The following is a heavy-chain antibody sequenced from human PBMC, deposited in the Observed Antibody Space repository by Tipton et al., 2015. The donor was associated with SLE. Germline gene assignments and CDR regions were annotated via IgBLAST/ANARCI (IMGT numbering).Heavy chain of an antibody. CDR3: AGVSRDAFEI. J-gene: IGHJ3*02. CDR1: GVSISSGLYY. D-gene: IGHD5/OR15-5a*01. V-gene: IGHV4-31*03. CDR2: IYYTGDT. Sequence: TLSLTCTVSGVSISSGLYYWTWIRQRPGKGLEWIGNIYYTGDTYYNPSLRSRLTISVDTSQSQFSLKLNSVTAADTAVYYCAGVSRDAFEIWGQGTMVTVSS.